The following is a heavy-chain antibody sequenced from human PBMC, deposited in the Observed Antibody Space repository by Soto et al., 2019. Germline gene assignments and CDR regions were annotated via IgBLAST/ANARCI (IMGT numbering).Heavy chain of an antibody. Sequence: EVQVVESGGGLVQPGGSLRLSCAASGFSVSSNYMTWVRQAPGKGLEWVSVIFSDGSTYYADSVKGRFTISRHNSKNTLYLQMNSLRAEDTAGNYSARVGYGSNWPLRFNWFDPWCQGTMVTVSS. CDR2: IFSDGST. D-gene: IGHD6-13*01. V-gene: IGHV3-53*04. CDR1: GFSVSSNY. CDR3: ARVGYGSNWPLRFNWFDP. J-gene: IGHJ5*02.